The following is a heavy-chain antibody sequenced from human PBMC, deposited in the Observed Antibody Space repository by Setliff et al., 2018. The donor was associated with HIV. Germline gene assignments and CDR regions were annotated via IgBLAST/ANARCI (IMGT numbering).Heavy chain of an antibody. V-gene: IGHV1-69*05. D-gene: IGHD3-3*01. Sequence: SVKVSCKASGVNFNNYILSWVRQAPGEGLEWMGGITPFFRTPKYAQKFQGRVTISTDESTKTGYMELSSVTFADTAVYYCVGLWRGLWTTSPGDQYYGMDVWG. CDR2: ITPFFRTP. J-gene: IGHJ6*01. CDR3: VGLWRGLWTTSPGDQYYGMDV. CDR1: GVNFNNYI.